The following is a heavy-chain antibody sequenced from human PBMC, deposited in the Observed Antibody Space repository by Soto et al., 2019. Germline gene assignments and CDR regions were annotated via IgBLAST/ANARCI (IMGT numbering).Heavy chain of an antibody. CDR1: GYSLTRYS. Sequence: ASVKVSCKASGYSLTRYSIHWVRQAPGQRLEWMGWINAGNGNTKFSQKFQGRVTITRDTSASTAYMELRGLRSEDTAVYYCAILGTYSFDNSDKYFDFWG. CDR3: AILGTYSFDNSDKYFDF. V-gene: IGHV1-3*01. D-gene: IGHD3-22*01. CDR2: INAGNGNT. J-gene: IGHJ4*01.